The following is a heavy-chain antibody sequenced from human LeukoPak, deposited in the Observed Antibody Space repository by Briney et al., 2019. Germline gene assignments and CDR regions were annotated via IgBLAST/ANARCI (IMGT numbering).Heavy chain of an antibody. J-gene: IGHJ4*02. V-gene: IGHV3-30*01. CDR2: ISYDGSNK. Sequence: PGGSLRLSCAASGFTFSCYAMHWVRQAPGKGLEWVAVISYDGSNKYYADSVKGRFTISRDNSKNTLYLQMNSLRAEDTAVYYCASLYSSSSGPFDYWGQGTLVTVSS. CDR1: GFTFSCYA. D-gene: IGHD6-6*01. CDR3: ASLYSSSSGPFDY.